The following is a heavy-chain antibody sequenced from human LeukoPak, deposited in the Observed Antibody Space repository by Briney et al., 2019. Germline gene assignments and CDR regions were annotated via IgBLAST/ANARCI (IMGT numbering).Heavy chain of an antibody. CDR2: ISGSGTTI. V-gene: IGHV3-48*03. J-gene: IGHJ6*03. D-gene: IGHD4-17*01. CDR3: AREVWTTVATSHYYYMDV. Sequence: GGSLRLSCAASGFTFRTYEMNWVRQAPGKGLEWVSYISGSGTTIYYADSVKGRFTISRDNAKNSLYLQMNSLRAEDTAPYYCAREVWTTVATSHYYYMDVWGKGTTVTVSS. CDR1: GFTFRTYE.